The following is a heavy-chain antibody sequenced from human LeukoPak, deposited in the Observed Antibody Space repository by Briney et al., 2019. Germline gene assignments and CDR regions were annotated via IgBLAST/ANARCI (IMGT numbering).Heavy chain of an antibody. CDR1: GSTFNTYS. J-gene: IGHJ6*02. CDR3: ASNTISLGPYYYYYGMDV. Sequence: GGSLRLSCAVSGSTFNTYSMNWVRQAPGKGLEWVSSISGGSDYIYYADSVKGRFSISRDNARNSLYLQMISLRAEDTALYYCASNTISLGPYYYYYGMDVWGQGTTVTVSS. D-gene: IGHD3-9*01. V-gene: IGHV3-21*01. CDR2: ISGGSDYI.